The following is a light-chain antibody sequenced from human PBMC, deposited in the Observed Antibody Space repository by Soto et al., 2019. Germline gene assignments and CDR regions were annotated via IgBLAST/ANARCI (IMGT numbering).Light chain of an antibody. CDR1: QSVSNN. V-gene: IGKV3-15*01. CDR3: LQYNNWWT. J-gene: IGKJ1*01. CDR2: HAS. Sequence: EVVMTQSPATLSVSPGERATLSCRASQSVSNNLAWFQQKPGQAPRLLIYHASTRATGIPARFSGSGSGTEFTLIISSLQSEDFAVYYCLQYNNWWTFGQGTKVEIK.